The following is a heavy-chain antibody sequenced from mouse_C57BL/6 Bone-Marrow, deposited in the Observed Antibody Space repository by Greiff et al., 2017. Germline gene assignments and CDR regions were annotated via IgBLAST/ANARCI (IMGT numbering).Heavy chain of an antibody. CDR1: GYAFSSYW. CDR2: IYPGDGDT. V-gene: IGHV1-80*01. CDR3: ARTNDGYWDSFDY. D-gene: IGHD2-3*01. J-gene: IGHJ2*01. Sequence: QVQLQQSGAELVKPGASVKISCKASGYAFSSYWMNWVKQRPGQGLEWIGQIYPGDGDTNYNGKFKGKATLTADQSSSTAYMQLSSLTSEDSAVYFCARTNDGYWDSFDYWGQGTTRTVSS.